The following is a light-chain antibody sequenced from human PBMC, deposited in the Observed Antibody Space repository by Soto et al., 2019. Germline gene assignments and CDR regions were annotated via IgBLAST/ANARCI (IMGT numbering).Light chain of an antibody. Sequence: QSALTQPASVSGSPGQSITISCTGTSSDVGNYNLVSWYQQHPGKAPKLMIYEDDKRPSGVSYRFSGSKSGNTASLTISGLQAADEADYYCCSYAGSSTLVFGGGTKVTVL. CDR2: EDD. CDR1: SSDVGNYNL. CDR3: CSYAGSSTLV. V-gene: IGLV2-23*01. J-gene: IGLJ3*02.